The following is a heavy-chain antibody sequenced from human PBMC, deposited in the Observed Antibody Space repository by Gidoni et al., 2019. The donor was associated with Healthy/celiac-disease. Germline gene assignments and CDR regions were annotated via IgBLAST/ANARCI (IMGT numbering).Heavy chain of an antibody. CDR1: GSTFSSYA. CDR2: ISGSGGST. V-gene: IGHV3-23*01. CDR3: AKVTKANYYYDSSGYPY. Sequence: EVQLLESGGDLVQPGVSLRLSCAASGSTFSSYAMGWVRPAPGKGLGWVSAISGSGGSTYYADSVKGRFTISRDNSKNTLYLQMNSLRAEDTAVYYCAKVTKANYYYDSSGYPYWGQGTLVTVSA. J-gene: IGHJ4*02. D-gene: IGHD3-22*01.